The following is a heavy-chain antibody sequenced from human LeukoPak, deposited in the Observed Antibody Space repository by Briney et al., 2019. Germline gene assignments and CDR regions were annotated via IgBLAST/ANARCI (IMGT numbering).Heavy chain of an antibody. V-gene: IGHV3-11*01. J-gene: IGHJ4*02. CDR3: ARDQAAAGPSYDY. CDR1: GFTVSSNY. D-gene: IGHD6-13*01. Sequence: GGSLRLSCAASGFTVSSNYMSWIRQAPGKGLEWVSYISSSGSTIYYADSVKGRFAISRDNAKNSLYLQMNSLRAEDTAVYYCARDQAAAGPSYDYWGQGTLVTVSS. CDR2: ISSSGSTI.